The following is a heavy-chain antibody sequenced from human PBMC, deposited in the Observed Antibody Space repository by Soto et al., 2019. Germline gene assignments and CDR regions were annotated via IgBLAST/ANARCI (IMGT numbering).Heavy chain of an antibody. CDR2: ISSRSNYT. V-gene: IGHV3-11*05. CDR1: GFSFSDYY. D-gene: IGHD5-12*01. J-gene: IGHJ4*02. CDR3: ARVLSGTRSFDY. Sequence: QVLLVESGGGLVKPGGSLRLSRAASGFSFSDYYMNWIRQAPGKGLEWLSYISSRSNYTDYADSVKGRFTTSRDNAKNSLYLQMDSLRAEDTAVYYCARVLSGTRSFDYWGQGTLVTVSS.